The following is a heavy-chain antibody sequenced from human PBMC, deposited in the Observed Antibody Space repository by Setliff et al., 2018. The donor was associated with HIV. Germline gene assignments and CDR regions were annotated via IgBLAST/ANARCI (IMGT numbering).Heavy chain of an antibody. J-gene: IGHJ4*02. Sequence: SVKVSCKASGDTFSNSALTWVRQAPGQGLEWMGGSIPLFGTVTYAQRFQGRVTITTDESTSTAYMELSSLRSEDTAVYSCARERRYCSGGSCSKFFDYWGQGTLVTVSS. V-gene: IGHV1-69*05. CDR2: SIPLFGTV. CDR1: GDTFSNSA. D-gene: IGHD2-15*01. CDR3: ARERRYCSGGSCSKFFDY.